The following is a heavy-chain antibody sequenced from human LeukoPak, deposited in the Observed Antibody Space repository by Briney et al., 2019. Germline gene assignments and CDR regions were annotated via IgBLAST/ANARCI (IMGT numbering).Heavy chain of an antibody. J-gene: IGHJ4*02. CDR2: IYYTGST. CDR3: ARINSGWYFDY. V-gene: IGHV4-59*01. D-gene: IGHD6-19*01. CDR1: GGSISPYY. Sequence: PSETLSLTCTVSGGSISPYYWSWIRQPPGKGLEWIGYIYYTGSTYYNPSLKSRVTISVDTSKNQFSLKLTSVTAEDTAVYYCARINSGWYFDYWGQGTLVTVSS.